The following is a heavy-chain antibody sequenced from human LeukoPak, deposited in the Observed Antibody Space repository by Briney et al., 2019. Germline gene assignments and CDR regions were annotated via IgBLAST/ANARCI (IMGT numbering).Heavy chain of an antibody. V-gene: IGHV3-23*01. CDR3: ARDPVAAAGSTYYHYYMDV. D-gene: IGHD6-13*01. CDR2: VSGSGGST. Sequence: PGGSLRLSCAASGITFSSYAMTWVRQAPGKGLEWVSAVSGSGGSTYYADSVKGRFTISRDNSKNTLYLQMNSLRAEDTAVYYCARDPVAAAGSTYYHYYMDVWGKGTTVTVSS. CDR1: GITFSSYA. J-gene: IGHJ6*03.